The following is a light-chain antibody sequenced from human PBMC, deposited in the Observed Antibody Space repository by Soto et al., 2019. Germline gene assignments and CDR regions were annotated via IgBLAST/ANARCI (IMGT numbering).Light chain of an antibody. CDR2: VAS. V-gene: IGKV1-12*01. Sequence: DLQMTQSPSFVSAAVGDRVTITCRASQGISSWLAWNQQKPGKAPKLLISVASNLQSGVPSRFSGRGSGTDFNLIICSRQHEDFSNYYCRQANWYNLTVGQGTLL. J-gene: IGKJ5*01. CDR3: RQANWYNLT. CDR1: QGISSW.